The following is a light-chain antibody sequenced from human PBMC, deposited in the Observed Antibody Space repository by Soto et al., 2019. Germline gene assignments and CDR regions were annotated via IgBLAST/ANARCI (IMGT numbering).Light chain of an antibody. CDR1: SGHSTYA. CDR3: QTWGTGVVV. J-gene: IGLJ3*02. Sequence: QLVLTQSPSASASLGASVKLTCTLSSGHSTYAIAWHQQQPEKGPRYLMKLNSDGSHNKGDGIPDRFSGSNSGAERYLTISSLQSEDEADYYCQTWGTGVVVFGGGTQLTVL. V-gene: IGLV4-69*01. CDR2: LNSDGSH.